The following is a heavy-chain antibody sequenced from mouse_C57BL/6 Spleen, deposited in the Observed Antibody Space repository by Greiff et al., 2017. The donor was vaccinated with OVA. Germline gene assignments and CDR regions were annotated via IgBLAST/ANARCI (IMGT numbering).Heavy chain of an antibody. J-gene: IGHJ3*01. CDR2: ISYDGSN. Sequence: EVKLVESGPGLVKPSQSLSLTCSVTGYSITSGYYWNWIRQFPGNKLEWMGYISYDGSNNYNPSLKNRISITRDTSKNQFFLKLNSVTTEDTATYYCAREGTAQATFWFAYWGQGTLVTVSA. CDR3: AREGTAQATFWFAY. CDR1: GYSITSGYY. D-gene: IGHD3-2*02. V-gene: IGHV3-6*01.